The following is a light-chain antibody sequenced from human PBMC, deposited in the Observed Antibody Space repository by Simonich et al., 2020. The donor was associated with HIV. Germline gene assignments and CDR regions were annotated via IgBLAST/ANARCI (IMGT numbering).Light chain of an antibody. V-gene: IGKV1-8*01. CDR2: AAS. CDR1: QGISSY. J-gene: IGKJ1*01. CDR3: QQSYSTPRT. Sequence: AIRMTQSPSSLSASTGDRVTITWRASQGISSYLAWYQQKPGKAPKLLIYAASTLQSGVPSRFSGSGSGTDFTLTISSLQPEDFATYYCQQSYSTPRTFGQGTKVEIK.